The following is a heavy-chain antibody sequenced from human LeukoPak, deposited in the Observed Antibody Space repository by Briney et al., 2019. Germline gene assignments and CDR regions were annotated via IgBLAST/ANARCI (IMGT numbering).Heavy chain of an antibody. CDR1: GFTFSSYW. V-gene: IGHV3-7*01. CDR2: IKRDGSEK. Sequence: GGSLRLSCAASGFTFSSYWMTWVRQVPGKGLEWVANIKRDGSEKYYVDSVTGRFAISRDNAKNSLYLQMNSLGPEDTAVYYCARMSTSSWFVCDYWGQGTLVTVSS. J-gene: IGHJ4*02. D-gene: IGHD6-13*01. CDR3: ARMSTSSWFVCDY.